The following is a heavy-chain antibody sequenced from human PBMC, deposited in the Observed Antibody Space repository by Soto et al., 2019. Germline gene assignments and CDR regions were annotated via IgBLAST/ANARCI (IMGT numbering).Heavy chain of an antibody. CDR2: ISAYNGHT. Sequence: RQAPGQGLEWLGWISAYNGHTNYGQKFQGRVTMTTDTSATTAYMELGSLRSDDTAVYYCARDYDRYCSGGSCYARRRAFDPWGQGTLVTVSP. V-gene: IGHV1-18*01. CDR3: ARDYDRYCSGGSCYARRRAFDP. D-gene: IGHD2-15*01. J-gene: IGHJ5*02.